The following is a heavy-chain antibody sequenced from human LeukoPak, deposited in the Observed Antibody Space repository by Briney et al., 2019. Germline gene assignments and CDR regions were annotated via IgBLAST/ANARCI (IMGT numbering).Heavy chain of an antibody. D-gene: IGHD5-18*01. J-gene: IGHJ3*02. CDR2: GYYRGST. V-gene: IGHV4-59*12. Sequence: PSETLSLTCTVSGGSIKTNYWSWIRQPPGKGLEWIGYGYYRGSTNYNPSLKSRVTISVDTSKNQFSLKLSSVTAADTAVYYCARGGYSYGLAFDIWGQGTMVTVSS. CDR1: GGSIKTNY. CDR3: ARGGYSYGLAFDI.